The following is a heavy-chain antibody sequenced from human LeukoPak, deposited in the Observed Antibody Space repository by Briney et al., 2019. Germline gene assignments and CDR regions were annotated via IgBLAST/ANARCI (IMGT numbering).Heavy chain of an antibody. Sequence: SETLSLTCAVYGGSFSGYYWSWIRQPPGKGLEWIXEINHSGSTNYNASLKSRVTISVDTSKNQFSLRLSSVTAADTAMYYCAPRGDIEHSYGYGKWFDPWGQGTRVTVSS. CDR1: GGSFSGYY. J-gene: IGHJ5*02. V-gene: IGHV4-34*01. CDR2: INHSGST. D-gene: IGHD5-18*01. CDR3: APRGDIEHSYGYGKWFDP.